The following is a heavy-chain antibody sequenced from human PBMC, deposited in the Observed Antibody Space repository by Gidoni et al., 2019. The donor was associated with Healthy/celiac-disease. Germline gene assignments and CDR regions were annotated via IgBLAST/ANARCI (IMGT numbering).Heavy chain of an antibody. V-gene: IGHV3-64D*08. J-gene: IGHJ4*02. Sequence: EGQLVESGGGWVQPGGSLRLSCSASGLTFSSYAMHWVRQAPGKGLEYVSAISSNGGSTYYADSVKGRFTISRDNSKNTLYLQMSSLRAEDTAVYYCVKFFGSSWYDFDYWGQGTLVTVSS. D-gene: IGHD6-13*01. CDR2: ISSNGGST. CDR3: VKFFGSSWYDFDY. CDR1: GLTFSSYA.